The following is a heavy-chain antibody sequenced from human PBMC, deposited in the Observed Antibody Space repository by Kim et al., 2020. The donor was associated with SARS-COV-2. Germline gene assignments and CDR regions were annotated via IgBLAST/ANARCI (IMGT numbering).Heavy chain of an antibody. J-gene: IGHJ3*02. CDR1: GGSFSGYY. CDR2: INHSGST. D-gene: IGHD4-17*01. Sequence: SETLSLTCAVYGGSFSGYYWSWIRQPPGKGLEWIGEINHSGSTNYNPSLKSRVTISVDTSKNQFSLKLSSVTAADTAVYYWARGSLYGDYGDAFDIWGQGTMVTVSS. V-gene: IGHV4-34*01. CDR3: ARGSLYGDYGDAFDI.